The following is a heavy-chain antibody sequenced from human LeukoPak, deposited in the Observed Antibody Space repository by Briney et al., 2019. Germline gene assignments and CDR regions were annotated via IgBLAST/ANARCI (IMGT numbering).Heavy chain of an antibody. CDR1: GGTSSSYA. D-gene: IGHD3-22*01. CDR3: ARVSRGWKYYYDSSGYWADFDY. CDR2: IIPILGIA. V-gene: IGHV1-69*04. Sequence: SVKVSCKASGGTSSSYAISWVRQAPGQGLEWMGRIIPILGIANYAQKFQGRVTITADKSTSTAYMELSSLRSEDTAVYYCARVSRGWKYYYDSSGYWADFDYWGQGTLVTVSS. J-gene: IGHJ4*02.